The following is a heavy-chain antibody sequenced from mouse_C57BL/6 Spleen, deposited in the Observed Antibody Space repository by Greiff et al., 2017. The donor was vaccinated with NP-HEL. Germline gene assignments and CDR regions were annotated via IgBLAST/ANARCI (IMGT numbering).Heavy chain of an antibody. D-gene: IGHD2-14*01. V-gene: IGHV1-62-2*01. CDR3: ARHEEEGVRRVYYAMDY. J-gene: IGHJ4*01. Sequence: VQLQQSGAELVKPGASVKLSCKASGYTFTEYTIHWVKQRSGQGLEWIGWFYPGSGSIKYNEKFKDKATLTADKSSSTAYMELSRLTSEDSAVYFCARHEEEGVRRVYYAMDYWGQGTSVTVSS. CDR2: FYPGSGSI. CDR1: GYTFTEYT.